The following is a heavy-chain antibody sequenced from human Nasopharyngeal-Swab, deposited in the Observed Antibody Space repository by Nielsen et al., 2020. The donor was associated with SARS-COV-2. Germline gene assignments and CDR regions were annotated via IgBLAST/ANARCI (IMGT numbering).Heavy chain of an antibody. D-gene: IGHD2-15*01. J-gene: IGHJ6*03. V-gene: IGHV4-59*01. CDR3: ARGYCSGGSCYRYYYYYYMDV. CDR2: IYYSGST. Sequence: RQPPGKGLEWIGYIYYSGSTKYNPSLKSRVTISVDTSKNQFSLKLSSVPAADTAVYYCARGYCSGGSCYRYYYYYYMDVWGKGTTVTVSS.